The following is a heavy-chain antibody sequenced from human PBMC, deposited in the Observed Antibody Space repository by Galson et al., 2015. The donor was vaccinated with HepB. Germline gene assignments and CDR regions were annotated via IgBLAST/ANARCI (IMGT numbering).Heavy chain of an antibody. J-gene: IGHJ4*02. D-gene: IGHD3-16*02. CDR1: GFTFSNAW. Sequence: SLRLSCAASGFTFSNAWMNWVRQAPGKGLEWVGRIKSKTDGGTTDYAAPVKGRFTISRDDSKNTLYLQMNSLKTEDTAVYYCTTAGLSVYYDYVWGSYRYGDGDYWGQGTLVTVSS. V-gene: IGHV3-15*07. CDR2: IKSKTDGGTT. CDR3: TTAGLSVYYDYVWGSYRYGDGDY.